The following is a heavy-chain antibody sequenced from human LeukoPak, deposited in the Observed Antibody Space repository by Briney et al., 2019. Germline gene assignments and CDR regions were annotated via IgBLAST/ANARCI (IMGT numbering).Heavy chain of an antibody. V-gene: IGHV3-48*03. D-gene: IGHD5-18*01. CDR1: GFTFSSYE. J-gene: IGHJ4*02. Sequence: GGSLRLSCAASGFTFSSYEMNWVRQAPGKGLEWVSYISSSGSTIYYADSVKGRFTISRDNAKNSLYLQMNSLRAEDTAVYYCARDSLSMRSGYSNGTRIDYWGQGTLVTVSS. CDR3: ARDSLSMRSGYSNGTRIDY. CDR2: ISSSGSTI.